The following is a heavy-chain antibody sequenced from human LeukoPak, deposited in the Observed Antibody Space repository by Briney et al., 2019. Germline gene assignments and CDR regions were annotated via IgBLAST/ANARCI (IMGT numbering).Heavy chain of an antibody. J-gene: IGHJ4*02. CDR1: GGSISTYH. CDR3: ARDGLYSYGYSYFDY. V-gene: IGHV4-4*07. Sequence: ASETLSLTCTVSGGSISTYHWSWSRQPAGRGLEWIGRFHVTGSTNYNPSLKSRVTMSIDTSKNQFSLKLSSVTAADTAVYYCARDGLYSYGYSYFDYWGQGILFTVFS. CDR2: FHVTGST. D-gene: IGHD5-18*01.